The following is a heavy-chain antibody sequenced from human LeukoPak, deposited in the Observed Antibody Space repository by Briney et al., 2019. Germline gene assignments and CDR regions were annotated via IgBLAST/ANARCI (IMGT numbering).Heavy chain of an antibody. Sequence: PSETLSLTCTVSGGSISSYYWSWIRQPAGKGLEWIGRIYTSGSTNYNPCLKSRVTMSVDTSKNQFSLKLSSVTAADTAVYYCARDDWAYDSSGYYFSPAPNWFDPWGQGTLVTVSS. D-gene: IGHD3-22*01. CDR2: IYTSGST. CDR3: ARDDWAYDSSGYYFSPAPNWFDP. CDR1: GGSISSYY. J-gene: IGHJ5*02. V-gene: IGHV4-4*07.